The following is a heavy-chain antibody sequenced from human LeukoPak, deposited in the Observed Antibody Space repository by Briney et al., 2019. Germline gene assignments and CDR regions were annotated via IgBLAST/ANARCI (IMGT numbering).Heavy chain of an antibody. D-gene: IGHD5-18*01. Sequence: PSETLSLTCTVSGGSISSGSYYWSWIRQPAGKGLEWIGRIYTSGSTNYNPSLKSRVTISVDTSKNQFSLKLSSVTAADAAVYYCGYSYGFGHYYYMDVWGKGTTVTVSS. CDR3: GYSYGFGHYYYMDV. J-gene: IGHJ6*03. CDR1: GGSISSGSYY. CDR2: IYTSGST. V-gene: IGHV4-61*02.